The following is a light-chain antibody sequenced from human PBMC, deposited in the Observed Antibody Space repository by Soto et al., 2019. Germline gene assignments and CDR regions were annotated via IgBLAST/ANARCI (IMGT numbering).Light chain of an antibody. J-gene: IGLJ2*01. Sequence: QPVLTQSSSASASLGSSVKLTCTLSSGHSSDTIAWHQQQPGKAPRYLMKLEASGSYSKGSGVPDRFSGSRSGADRYLTISNLQSEDEADYYCETWDTYTRVFGGGTKVTVL. CDR3: ETWDTYTRV. V-gene: IGLV4-60*03. CDR1: SGHSSDT. CDR2: LEASGSY.